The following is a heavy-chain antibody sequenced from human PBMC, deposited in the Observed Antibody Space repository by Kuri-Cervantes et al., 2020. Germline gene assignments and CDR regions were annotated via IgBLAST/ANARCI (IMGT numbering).Heavy chain of an antibody. Sequence: GESLKISCAASGFSFDDYAMHWVRQAPGKGLEWVANIKQDGSEKYYVDSVKGRFTISRDNSKNTLYLQMNSLRAEDTAVYYCAGSRGFRANYYYGMDVWGQGTTVTVSS. CDR3: AGSRGFRANYYYGMDV. D-gene: IGHD3-10*01. J-gene: IGHJ6*02. CDR2: IKQDGSEK. CDR1: GFSFDDYA. V-gene: IGHV3-7*01.